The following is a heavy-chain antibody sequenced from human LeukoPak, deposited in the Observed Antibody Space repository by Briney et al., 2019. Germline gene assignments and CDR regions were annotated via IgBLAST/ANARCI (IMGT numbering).Heavy chain of an antibody. J-gene: IGHJ4*02. V-gene: IGHV1-46*01. CDR2: INPSGGST. CDR3: ARTYSSSDEFDY. Sequence: ASVKVSCKASGYTFTSYYMHWVRQAPGQGLEWMGIINPSGGSTSYAQKFRGRVAMTRDTSTSRVYMEVSSLRSEDTAVYYCARTYSSSDEFDYWGQGTLVTVSS. D-gene: IGHD6-13*01. CDR1: GYTFTSYY.